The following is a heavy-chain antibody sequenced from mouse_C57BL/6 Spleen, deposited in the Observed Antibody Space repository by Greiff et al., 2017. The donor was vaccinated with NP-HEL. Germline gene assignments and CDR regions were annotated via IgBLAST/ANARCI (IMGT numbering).Heavy chain of an antibody. Sequence: VQLQQSGPGLVKPSQSLSLTCSVTGYSITSGYYWNWIRQFPGNKLEWMGYISYDGSNNYNPSLKNRISITRDTSKNQFFLKLNSVTTEDTATYYCARKFGDYWGQGTTLTVSS. CDR2: ISYDGSN. CDR3: ARKFGDY. J-gene: IGHJ2*01. CDR1: GYSITSGYY. D-gene: IGHD3-1*01. V-gene: IGHV3-6*01.